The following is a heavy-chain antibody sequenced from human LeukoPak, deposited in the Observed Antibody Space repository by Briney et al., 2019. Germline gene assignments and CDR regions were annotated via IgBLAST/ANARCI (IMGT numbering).Heavy chain of an antibody. CDR2: IRYDGSNK. CDR1: GFTFSSYG. CDR3: AKRLNYYGSGSYLDY. V-gene: IGHV3-30*02. D-gene: IGHD3-10*01. Sequence: GGSLRLSCAASGFTFSSYGMHWVRQAPGKGLEGVAFIRYDGSNKYYADSVKGRFTISRDNSKNTLYLQMNSLRAEDTAVYYCAKRLNYYGSGSYLDYWGQGTLVTVSS. J-gene: IGHJ4*02.